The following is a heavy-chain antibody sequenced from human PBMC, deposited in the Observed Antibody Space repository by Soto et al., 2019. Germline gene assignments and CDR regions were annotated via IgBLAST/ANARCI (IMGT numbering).Heavy chain of an antibody. D-gene: IGHD4-4*01. CDR2: IYYSGST. CDR1: GGSISSGDYY. Sequence: SETLSLTCTVSGGSISSGDYYWSWIRQPPGKGLEWIGYIYYSGSTYYNPSLKSRVTISVDTSKNQFSLKLSSVAAADTAVYYCARDYSNDGWFDPWGQGTLVTVSS. V-gene: IGHV4-30-4*01. J-gene: IGHJ5*02. CDR3: ARDYSNDGWFDP.